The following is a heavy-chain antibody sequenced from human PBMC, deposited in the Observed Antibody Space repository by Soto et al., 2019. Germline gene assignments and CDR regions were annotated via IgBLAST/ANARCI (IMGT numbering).Heavy chain of an antibody. J-gene: IGHJ4*02. D-gene: IGHD6-19*01. CDR1: GGTFSSYA. CDR2: IIPIFGTA. Sequence: QVQLVQSGAEVKKPGSSVKVSCKASGGTFSSYAISWVRQAPGQGLEWMGGIIPIFGTANYAQKFQGRFTITADESTSTAYMELSSLRSEDTAVYYCARCGQWLVPENYYFDYWGQGTLVTVSS. CDR3: ARCGQWLVPENYYFDY. V-gene: IGHV1-69*01.